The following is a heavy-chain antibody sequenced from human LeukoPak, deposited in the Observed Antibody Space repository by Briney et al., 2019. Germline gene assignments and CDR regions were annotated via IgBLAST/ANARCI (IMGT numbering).Heavy chain of an antibody. D-gene: IGHD4-17*01. Sequence: ASVKVSCKASGYTFTNYYIHWVRQAPGQGLEWTGIINPSGGSTSYAQKFQGRVTMTTDASTSTAYIELRSLRSDDTALYYCARDPDGDRDFDFWGQGTLVTVSS. CDR3: ARDPDGDRDFDF. V-gene: IGHV1-46*01. J-gene: IGHJ4*02. CDR2: INPSGGST. CDR1: GYTFTNYY.